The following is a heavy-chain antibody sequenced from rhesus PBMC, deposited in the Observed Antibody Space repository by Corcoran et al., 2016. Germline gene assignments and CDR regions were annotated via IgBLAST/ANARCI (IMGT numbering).Heavy chain of an antibody. CDR2: IYGSGSST. CDR3: ARDRGYCSSTYCSSGYFDY. J-gene: IGHJ4*01. CDR1: GGSISSSY. Sequence: QLQLQESGPGLVKPSETLSVTCAVSGGSISSSYWSWIRQAPGKGLEWIEYIYGSGSSTNYNPSLKSRVTLSVDTSTSQLSLKMSSVTSADTAVYYCARDRGYCSSTYCSSGYFDYWGQGVLVTVSS. V-gene: IGHV4-169*02. D-gene: IGHD2-15*01.